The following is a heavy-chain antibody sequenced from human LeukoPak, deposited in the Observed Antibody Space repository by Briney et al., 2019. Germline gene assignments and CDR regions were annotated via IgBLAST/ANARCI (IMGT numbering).Heavy chain of an antibody. V-gene: IGHV3-20*04. J-gene: IGHJ3*02. CDR3: ARDDGLTTVTTYWVSFDI. CDR1: GFTFDDYG. CDR2: INWNGGST. Sequence: GGSLRLSCAASGFTFDDYGMSWVRQAPGKGLEWVSGINWNGGSTGYADSVKGRFTISRDNAKNSLYLQMNSLRAEDTALYYCARDDGLTTVTTYWVSFDIWGQGTMVTVSS. D-gene: IGHD4-17*01.